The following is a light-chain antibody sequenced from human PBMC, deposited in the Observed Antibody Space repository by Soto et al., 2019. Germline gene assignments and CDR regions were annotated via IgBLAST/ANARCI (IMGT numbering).Light chain of an antibody. Sequence: DIQLTQSPSFLSASVGDRVTITCRASQGISSYLAWYQQKPGKAPKLLIYAASTLQSGVPSRFSGSGSGTEFTLTIRRLQPEDFATYYCQQLNSYPRTFGQGTKVEIK. J-gene: IGKJ1*01. CDR1: QGISSY. V-gene: IGKV1-9*01. CDR3: QQLNSYPRT. CDR2: AAS.